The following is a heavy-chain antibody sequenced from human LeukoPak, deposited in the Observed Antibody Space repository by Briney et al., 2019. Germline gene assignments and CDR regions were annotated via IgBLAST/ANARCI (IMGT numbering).Heavy chain of an antibody. D-gene: IGHD6-19*01. CDR3: TRRVLKGSQWLADY. CDR2: IRSKANSYAT. Sequence: GGSLRLSCAASGFTFSGSAMHWVRQASGKGLEWVGRIRSKANSYATAYAASVKGRFTISRDDSKNTAYLQMNSLKTEDTAVYYCTRRVLKGSQWLADYWGQGTLVTVSS. V-gene: IGHV3-73*01. J-gene: IGHJ4*02. CDR1: GFTFSGSA.